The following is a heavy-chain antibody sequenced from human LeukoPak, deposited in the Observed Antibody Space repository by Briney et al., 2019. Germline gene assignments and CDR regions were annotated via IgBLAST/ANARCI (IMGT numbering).Heavy chain of an antibody. CDR1: GFTFSNYA. CDR2: ISGSGGST. CDR3: VRRGGYYYYGMDV. V-gene: IGHV3-23*01. J-gene: IGHJ6*02. Sequence: GGSLRLSCAASGFTFSNYAMSWVRQAPGKGLEWVSGISGSGGSTYYADSVKGRFTISRDNSKNTLSLQMNSLRAEDTAVYYCVRRGGYYYYGMDVWGQGTTVTVSS. D-gene: IGHD2-15*01.